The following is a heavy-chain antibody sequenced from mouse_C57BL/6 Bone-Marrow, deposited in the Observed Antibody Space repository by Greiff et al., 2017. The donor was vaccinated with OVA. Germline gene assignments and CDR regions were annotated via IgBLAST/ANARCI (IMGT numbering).Heavy chain of an antibody. J-gene: IGHJ3*01. CDR2: IYPGSGNT. V-gene: IGHV1-76*01. CDR1: GYTFTDYY. Sequence: QVQLKESGAELVRPGASVKLSCKASGYTFTDYYINWVKQRPGQGLEWIARIYPGSGNTYYNEKFKGKATLTAEKSSSTAYMQLSSLTSEDSAVYFCARSHFAYWGQGTLGTVSA. CDR3: ARSHFAY.